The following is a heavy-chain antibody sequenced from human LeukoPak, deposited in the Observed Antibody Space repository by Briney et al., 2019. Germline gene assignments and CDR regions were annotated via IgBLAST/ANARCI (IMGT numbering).Heavy chain of an antibody. CDR3: AKGGAYYYDSSAYYRD. Sequence: GGSLRLSCVGSGFTFRSHAMSWVRQAPEKGLEFVSGIYENGGTTYYADSVKGRFTISRDNSKNTLYLQMNSLRAEDTAVYYCAKGGAYYYDSSAYYRDWGQGTLVTVSS. CDR1: GFTFRSHA. D-gene: IGHD3-22*01. V-gene: IGHV3-23*01. CDR2: IYENGGTT. J-gene: IGHJ4*02.